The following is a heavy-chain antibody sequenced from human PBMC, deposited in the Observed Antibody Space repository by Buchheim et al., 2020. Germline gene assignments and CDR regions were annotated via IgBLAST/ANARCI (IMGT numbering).Heavy chain of an antibody. CDR2: ISSSSGTI. V-gene: IGHV3-48*01. Sequence: EVQLVESGGGLVQPGGSLRLSCAASGFTFSSYTMNWVRQAPGKGLEWVSYISSSSGTIYYADSVKGRFTISRDNAKNSLYLQMNSLRAEDTAVYYCAKDTEVIVVHYFDYWGQGTL. D-gene: IGHD3-22*01. CDR3: AKDTEVIVVHYFDY. CDR1: GFTFSSYT. J-gene: IGHJ4*02.